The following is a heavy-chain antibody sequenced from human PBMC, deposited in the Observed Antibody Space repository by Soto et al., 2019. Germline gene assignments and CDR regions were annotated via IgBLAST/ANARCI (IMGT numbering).Heavy chain of an antibody. V-gene: IGHV1-18*01. CDR1: GYTFNNHG. CDR2: ISGYNGNA. J-gene: IGHJ3*02. CDR3: ARGLVRFREFSDASDI. D-gene: IGHD3-10*01. Sequence: QVQLVQSGNEVEKPGASVKVSCKASGYTFNNHGITWVRQAPGQGLEWLGWISGYNGNANYAQNFQGRVTMTTDTSTSTAYMELRSLRSDDTAVYYCARGLVRFREFSDASDIWGQGTMVTVSS.